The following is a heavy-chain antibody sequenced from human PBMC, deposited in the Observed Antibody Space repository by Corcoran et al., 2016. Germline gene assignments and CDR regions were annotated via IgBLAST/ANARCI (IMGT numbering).Heavy chain of an antibody. J-gene: IGHJ6*02. D-gene: IGHD5-18*01. CDR2: IYYSGST. V-gene: IGHV4-61*01. CDR3: ASGIREERGYYYYGMDV. Sequence: QVQLQESGPGLVKPSETLSLTCTVSGGSVSSGSYYWSWIRQPPGKGLEWIGYIYYSGSTNYNPSLKSRVTISVDTSKNQFSLKLSSVTAADTAVYYCASGIREERGYYYYGMDVWGQGTTVTVSS. CDR1: GGSVSSGSYY.